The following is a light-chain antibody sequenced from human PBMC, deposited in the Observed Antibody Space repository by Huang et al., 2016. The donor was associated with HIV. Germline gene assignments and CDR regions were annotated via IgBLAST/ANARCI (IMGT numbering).Light chain of an antibody. CDR2: GAS. Sequence: ELVLTQSPGTLSLSPGERTTLSCRASQSVSSGYLAWYQQKPGQAPRLLIYGASTRATGIPGRFSGSGSGTDFTLTISRLQPEDFAVYYCQQYGSSPGTFGQGTKVEVK. V-gene: IGKV3-20*01. J-gene: IGKJ1*01. CDR1: QSVSSGY. CDR3: QQYGSSPGT.